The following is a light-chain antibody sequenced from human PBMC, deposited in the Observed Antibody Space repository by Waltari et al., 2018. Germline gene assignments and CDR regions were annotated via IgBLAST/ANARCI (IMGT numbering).Light chain of an antibody. CDR3: CSSVGPPTYWV. J-gene: IGLJ3*02. Sequence: QSALTQPRSVSGSPGQSVTISCTGAGSDVGGFNFVSWYQHHPGKAPKLLLYDINKRPAGGPDRFSGSKSGNTASLTISGLQAEDEADYHCCSSVGPPTYWVFGGGTKLTVL. CDR2: DIN. V-gene: IGLV2-11*01. CDR1: GSDVGGFNF.